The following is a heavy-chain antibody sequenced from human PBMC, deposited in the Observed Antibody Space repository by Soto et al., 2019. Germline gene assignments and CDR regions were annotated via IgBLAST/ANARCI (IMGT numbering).Heavy chain of an antibody. CDR3: ARGKLERRPFGNTPFDY. J-gene: IGHJ4*02. V-gene: IGHV4-34*01. CDR1: GGSFSGYY. Sequence: SETLSLTCAVYGGSFSGYYWSWIRQPPGKGLEWIGEINHSGSTNYNPSLKSRVTISVDTSKNQFSLKLGSVTAADTAGYYCARGKLERRPFGNTPFDYWGQGTLVTVSS. D-gene: IGHD1-1*01. CDR2: INHSGST.